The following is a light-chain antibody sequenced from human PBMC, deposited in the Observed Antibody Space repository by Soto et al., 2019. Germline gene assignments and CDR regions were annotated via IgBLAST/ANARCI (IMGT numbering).Light chain of an antibody. J-gene: IGKJ1*01. V-gene: IGKV3-15*01. CDR1: QSVSSN. CDR3: QQYNNWPTWT. CDR2: GAS. Sequence: EVVMTQSPANLSVSPGERATLSCRASQSVSSNLAWYQQKPGQAPRLLIYGASTRATGIPARFSGSVSGTEFTLTISSLQSEDFEVYYCQQYNNWPTWTFGQGTKVEIK.